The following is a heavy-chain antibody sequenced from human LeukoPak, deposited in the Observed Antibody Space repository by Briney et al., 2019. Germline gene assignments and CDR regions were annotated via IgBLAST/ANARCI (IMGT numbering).Heavy chain of an antibody. J-gene: IGHJ4*02. V-gene: IGHV3-21*01. Sequence: PGGSLRLSCAASGFTFSSYSMNWVRQAPGKGLEWVSSISSSSSYIYYADSVKGRFTISRDNAKNSLYLQMNSLRAEDTAVYYCERVTEALLPFDYWGQGTLVTVSS. CDR1: GFTFSSYS. CDR3: ERVTEALLPFDY. D-gene: IGHD2-15*01. CDR2: ISSSSSYI.